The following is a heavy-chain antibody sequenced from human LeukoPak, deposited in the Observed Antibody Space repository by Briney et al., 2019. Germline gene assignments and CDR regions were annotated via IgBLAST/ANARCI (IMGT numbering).Heavy chain of an antibody. D-gene: IGHD2-2*01. CDR3: ARTGYWCSSTSCLYYFDY. Sequence: SETLSLTCAVSGYSISSGYYWGWIRQPPGKGLEWIGSIYHSGSTYYSPSLKSRVTISVDTSKNQFSLKRSSVTAADTAVYYCARTGYWCSSTSCLYYFDYWGQGTLVTVSS. J-gene: IGHJ4*02. CDR1: GYSISSGYY. V-gene: IGHV4-38-2*01. CDR2: IYHSGST.